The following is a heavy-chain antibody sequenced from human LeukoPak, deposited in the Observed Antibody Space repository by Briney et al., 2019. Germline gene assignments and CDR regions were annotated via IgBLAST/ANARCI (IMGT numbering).Heavy chain of an antibody. CDR2: IYYSGST. CDR1: GGSISSYY. V-gene: IGHV4-59*01. J-gene: IGHJ3*02. Sequence: SETLSLTRTVSGGSISSYYWSWIRQPPGKGLEWIGYIYYSGSTNYNPSLKSRVTISVDTSKNQFSLKLSSVTAADTAVYYCARGYYGSGSALAFDIWGQGTMVTVSS. CDR3: ARGYYGSGSALAFDI. D-gene: IGHD3-10*01.